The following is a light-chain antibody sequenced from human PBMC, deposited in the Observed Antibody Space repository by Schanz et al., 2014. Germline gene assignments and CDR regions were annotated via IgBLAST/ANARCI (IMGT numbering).Light chain of an antibody. CDR2: EGS. V-gene: IGLV2-11*01. J-gene: IGLJ2*01. Sequence: QSALTQPRSVSGSPGQSVTISCTGVSSDAGGFTYVSWYQQLPGKAPKLMIYEGSKRPSGVPDRFSGSKSGNTASLTISGLQAEDEADYYCCSYAGSYTLFGGGTKLTVL. CDR3: CSYAGSYTL. CDR1: SSDAGGFTY.